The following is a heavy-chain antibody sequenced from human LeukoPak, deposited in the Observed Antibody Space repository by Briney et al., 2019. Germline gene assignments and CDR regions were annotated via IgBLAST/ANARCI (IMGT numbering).Heavy chain of an antibody. J-gene: IGHJ5*02. CDR3: ARAHPQLLGFGELSPGWFDP. CDR2: IYYSGGT. V-gene: IGHV4-59*08. D-gene: IGHD3-10*01. Sequence: SETLSLTCTVSGGSISSYYWSWIRQPPGKGLEWIGYIYYSGGTNYNPSLKSRVTISVDTSKNKFSVKLRSVTAADTAVYYCARAHPQLLGFGELSPGWFDPWGQGTLVTVSS. CDR1: GGSISSYY.